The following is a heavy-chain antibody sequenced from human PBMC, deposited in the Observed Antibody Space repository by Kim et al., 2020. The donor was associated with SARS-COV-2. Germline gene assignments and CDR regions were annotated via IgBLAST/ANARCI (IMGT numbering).Heavy chain of an antibody. CDR1: GGSISSSSYY. V-gene: IGHV4-39*01. CDR3: ARGEWELLSRYHSGQDAFDI. Sequence: SETLSLTCTVSGGSISSSSYYWGWIRQPPGKGLEWIGSIYYSGSTYYNPSLKSRVTISVDTSKNQFSLKLSSVTAADTAVYYCARGEWELLSRYHSGQDAFDIWGQGTMVTVSS. D-gene: IGHD1-26*01. CDR2: IYYSGST. J-gene: IGHJ3*02.